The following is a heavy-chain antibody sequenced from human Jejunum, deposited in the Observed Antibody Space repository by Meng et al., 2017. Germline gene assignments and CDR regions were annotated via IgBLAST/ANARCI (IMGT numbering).Heavy chain of an antibody. CDR2: IWADGIHK. V-gene: IGHV3-33*01. CDR1: GFTFNIYG. D-gene: IGHD4-23*01. Sequence: GESLKISCAASGFTFNIYGMHWVRQAPGKGLEWVAFIWADGIHKYYADSVKGRFTIARDNSKNTLYLQMNSLRAEDTAVYYCARDILNGGNKYFDYWGQGTPVTVSS. J-gene: IGHJ4*02. CDR3: ARDILNGGNKYFDY.